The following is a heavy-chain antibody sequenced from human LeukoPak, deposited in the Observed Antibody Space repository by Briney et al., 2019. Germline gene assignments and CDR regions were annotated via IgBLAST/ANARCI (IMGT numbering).Heavy chain of an antibody. J-gene: IGHJ4*02. V-gene: IGHV3-9*01. CDR1: GFTFDDYA. CDR2: ISWNSGSI. D-gene: IGHD1-14*01. CDR3: AKTGAKKYYFDY. Sequence: PGGSLRLSCAASGFTFDDYAMHWGRQAPGKGLEWVSGISWNSGSIGYADSVKGRFTISRDNAKNSLYLQMNSLRAEDTALYYCAKTGAKKYYFDYWGQGTLVTVSS.